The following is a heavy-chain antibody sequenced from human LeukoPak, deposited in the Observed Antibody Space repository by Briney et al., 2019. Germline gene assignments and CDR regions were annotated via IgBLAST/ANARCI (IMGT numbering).Heavy chain of an antibody. Sequence: GGSLRLSCAASGFTFSDYNMRWIRQAPGKGLEWASSISRSGSTKYYADSVKGRFTISRDNAKNSLFLQMNSLRAEDTAVYYCARVLRYCSGGNCYSGGLGYMDVWGKGTTVTISS. CDR2: ISRSGSTK. V-gene: IGHV3-11*01. J-gene: IGHJ6*03. D-gene: IGHD2-15*01. CDR3: ARVLRYCSGGNCYSGGLGYMDV. CDR1: GFTFSDYN.